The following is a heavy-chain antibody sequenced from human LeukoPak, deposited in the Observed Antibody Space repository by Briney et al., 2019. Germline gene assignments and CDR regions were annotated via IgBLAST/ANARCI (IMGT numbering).Heavy chain of an antibody. J-gene: IGHJ4*02. CDR3: ARTDKRTRYYYDSSGYYSTFGY. CDR1: GYTFTSYY. CDR2: ISPSGGST. D-gene: IGHD3-22*01. V-gene: IGHV1-46*01. Sequence: ASVKVSCKASGYTFTSYYMHWVRQAPGQGLEWMGIISPSGGSTSYAQKFQGRVTMTRDTPTSTVYMELSSLRSEDTAVYYCARTDKRTRYYYDSSGYYSTFGYWGQGTLVTVSS.